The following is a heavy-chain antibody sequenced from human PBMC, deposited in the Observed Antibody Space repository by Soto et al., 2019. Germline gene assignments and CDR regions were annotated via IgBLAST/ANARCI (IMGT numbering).Heavy chain of an antibody. J-gene: IGHJ6*03. D-gene: IGHD3-3*01. Sequence: QVQLQESGPGLVKPSGTLSLTCAVSSGSISSSNWWSWVRQPPGTGLTWIGEIYHSGSTNYNPSLKSRVTISVDKAKNQFSLKLSSVTVADTAVYYCSRGAIRFPYNYYYYMDVWGKGTTVTVSS. CDR3: SRGAIRFPYNYYYYMDV. V-gene: IGHV4-4*02. CDR2: IYHSGST. CDR1: SGSISSSNW.